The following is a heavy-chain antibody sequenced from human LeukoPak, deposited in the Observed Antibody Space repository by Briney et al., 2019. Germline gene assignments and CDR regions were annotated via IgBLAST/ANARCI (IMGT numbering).Heavy chain of an antibody. V-gene: IGHV4-4*07. Sequence: SETLSLTCTVSGGSISSYYWSWIRQPAGKGLEWIGRIYTSGSTNYNPSLKSRVTMSVDTSKNQFSLKLSSVTAADTAVYYCARERGIRSGYNYYYYYYMGVWGKGTTVTVSS. CDR3: ARERGIRSGYNYYYYYYMGV. D-gene: IGHD3-3*01. CDR2: IYTSGST. CDR1: GGSISSYY. J-gene: IGHJ6*03.